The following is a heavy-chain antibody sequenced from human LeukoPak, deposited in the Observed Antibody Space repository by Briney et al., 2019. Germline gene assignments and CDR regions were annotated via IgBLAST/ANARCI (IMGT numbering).Heavy chain of an antibody. V-gene: IGHV1-18*01. J-gene: IGHJ3*02. CDR1: GYTFTSYG. D-gene: IGHD3-3*01. CDR2: ISAYNGNT. CDR3: ARLLGFLEWDQDVFDI. Sequence: ASVKVSCKASGYTFTSYGISWVRQAPGQGLEWMGWISAYNGNTNYAQKLQGRVTMTTDTSTSTAYMELRSLRSDDTAVYYCARLLGFLEWDQDVFDIWGQGKMATVSS.